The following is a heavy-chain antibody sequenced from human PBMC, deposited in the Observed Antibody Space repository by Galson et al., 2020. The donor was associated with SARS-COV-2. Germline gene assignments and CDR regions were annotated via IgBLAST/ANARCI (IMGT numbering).Heavy chain of an antibody. CDR2: IYYSGST. CDR1: GGSVSSGSYY. V-gene: IGHV4-61*01. CDR3: ARDMYSSSWYPGYYYYGMDV. Sequence: SETLSLTCTVSGGSVSSGSYYWSWIRQPPGQGLEWIGYIYYSGSTNYNPSLKSRVTISVDTSKNQFSLKLSSVTAADTAVYYCARDMYSSSWYPGYYYYGMDVWGQGTTVTVSS. D-gene: IGHD6-13*01. J-gene: IGHJ6*02.